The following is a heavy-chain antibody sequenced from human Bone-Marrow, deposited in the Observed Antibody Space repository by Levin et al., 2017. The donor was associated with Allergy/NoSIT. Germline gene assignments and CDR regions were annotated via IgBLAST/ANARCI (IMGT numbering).Heavy chain of an antibody. J-gene: IGHJ3*01. Sequence: SGGSLRLSCAASGFVFNKCSMNWVRQAPGKGLEWVSVISSGSTYRDYADSVQGRFTISRDNAKNLLYLEMNHLTADDTAMYYCVKDFYETSGYYNGAFDVWGAGTAVTVSS. V-gene: IGHV3-21*06. CDR2: ISSGSTYR. D-gene: IGHD3-22*01. CDR3: VKDFYETSGYYNGAFDV. CDR1: GFVFNKCS.